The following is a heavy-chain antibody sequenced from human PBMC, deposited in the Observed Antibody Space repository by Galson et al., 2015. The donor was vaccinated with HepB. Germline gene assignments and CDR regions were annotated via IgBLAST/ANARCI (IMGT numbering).Heavy chain of an antibody. Sequence: SLRLSCAASGFTFSSYTMNWVRQAPGKGLEWLSYISTDSSTIYYADSVKGRFTISRDNAKNSLYLQMHSLRAEDTAVYFCASAPNYDLLSGYLDYWGQGTLVTVSS. CDR3: ASAPNYDLLSGYLDY. V-gene: IGHV3-48*01. D-gene: IGHD3-9*01. CDR2: ISTDSSTI. CDR1: GFTFSSYT. J-gene: IGHJ4*02.